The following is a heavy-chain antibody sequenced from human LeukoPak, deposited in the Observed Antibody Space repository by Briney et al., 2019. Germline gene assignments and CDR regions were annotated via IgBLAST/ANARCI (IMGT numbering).Heavy chain of an antibody. V-gene: IGHV3-49*04. J-gene: IGHJ4*02. CDR1: GFTFSSYW. CDR2: IRSKAYGGTT. Sequence: GGSLRLSCAASGFTFSSYWMNWARQAPGKGLEWVGFIRSKAYGGTTEYAASVKGRFTISRDDSKSIAYLQMNSLKTEDTAVYYCTRENYGDYSFDYWGQGTLVTVSS. CDR3: TRENYGDYSFDY. D-gene: IGHD4-17*01.